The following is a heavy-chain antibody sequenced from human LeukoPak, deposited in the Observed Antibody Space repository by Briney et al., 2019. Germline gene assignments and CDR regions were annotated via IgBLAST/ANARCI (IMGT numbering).Heavy chain of an antibody. D-gene: IGHD2-2*01. CDR2: INPNSGGT. J-gene: IGHJ4*02. Sequence: ASVKVSCKASGYTFTGYYMHWVRQAPRQGLEWMGWINPNSGGTNYAQKFQGRVTMTRDTSISTAYMELSRLRSDDTAVYYCARGRCSSTSCYFDYWGQGTLVTVSS. V-gene: IGHV1-2*02. CDR1: GYTFTGYY. CDR3: ARGRCSSTSCYFDY.